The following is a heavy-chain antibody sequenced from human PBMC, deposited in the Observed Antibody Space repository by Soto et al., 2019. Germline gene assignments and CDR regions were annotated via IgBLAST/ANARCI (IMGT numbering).Heavy chain of an antibody. D-gene: IGHD5-18*01. CDR3: ARGADTALVRGYSWFDP. CDR1: VGSFSDYY. J-gene: IGHJ5*02. Sequence: SETLPLPCALYVGSFSDYYWSWIRQPPGKGLEWIGEINHSGSTNYNPSLKSRVTMSVDTSKNQFSLRLNSVTAADTAVYYCARGADTALVRGYSWFDPWGQGTLVTVSS. CDR2: INHSGST. V-gene: IGHV4-34*01.